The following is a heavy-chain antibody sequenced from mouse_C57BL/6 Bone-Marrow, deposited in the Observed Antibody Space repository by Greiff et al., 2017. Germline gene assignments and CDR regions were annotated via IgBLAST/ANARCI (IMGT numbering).Heavy chain of an antibody. CDR2: IYPRSGNT. CDR1: GYTFTSYG. J-gene: IGHJ1*03. V-gene: IGHV1-81*01. CDR3: ARARYWYFDV. Sequence: VHLVESGAELARPGASVKLSCKASGYTFTSYGISWVKQRTGQGLEWIGEIYPRSGNTYYNEKFKGKATLTADKSSSTAYMELRSLTSEDSAVHFCARARYWYFDVWGTGTTVTVSS.